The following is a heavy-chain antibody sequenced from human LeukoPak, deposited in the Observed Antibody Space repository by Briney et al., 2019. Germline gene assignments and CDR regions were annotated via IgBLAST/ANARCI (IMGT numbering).Heavy chain of an antibody. V-gene: IGHV3-48*04. CDR2: ISSSGSTI. D-gene: IGHD3-3*01. CDR1: GFTFSNYW. J-gene: IGHJ4*02. Sequence: GGSLSLSCAASGFTFSNYWMSWVRQAPGKGLEWVSYISSSGSTIYYADSVKGRFTISRDNAKNSLYLQMNSLRAEDTAVYYCARATYYDFWSGYYGALDYWGQGTLVTVSS. CDR3: ARATYYDFWSGYYGALDY.